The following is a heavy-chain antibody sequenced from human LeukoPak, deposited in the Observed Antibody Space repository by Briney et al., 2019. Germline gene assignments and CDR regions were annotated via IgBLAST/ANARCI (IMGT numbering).Heavy chain of an antibody. J-gene: IGHJ1*01. V-gene: IGHV4-4*02. D-gene: IGHD3-10*01. Sequence: SETLSLTCSVSGASISNNNWWNWMRQPPGKGLEWIGDIFHAGSTNYNPSLKSRVTISLDKSKNRFSLTLTSVTAADTAVYYCAVLEGYYSGSGTYHWGQGILVTVSS. CDR1: GASISNNNW. CDR3: AVLEGYYSGSGTYH. CDR2: IFHAGST.